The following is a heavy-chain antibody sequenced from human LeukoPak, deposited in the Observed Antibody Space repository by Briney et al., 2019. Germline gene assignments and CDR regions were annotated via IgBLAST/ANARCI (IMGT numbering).Heavy chain of an antibody. CDR1: GYTFTSYG. V-gene: IGHV1-18*01. CDR3: ARGGFYYCSGGSCPLYYYGMDV. D-gene: IGHD2-15*01. J-gene: IGHJ6*02. CDR2: ISGYGGNT. Sequence: GGSARLSCEASGYTFTSYGMSWVRQAPGQGLEWVVGISGYGGNTYYAETLKGRFTISRDNAKNTVYIEVKSLRADDTAVYYCARGGFYYCSGGSCPLYYYGMDVWGQGTTVTVSS.